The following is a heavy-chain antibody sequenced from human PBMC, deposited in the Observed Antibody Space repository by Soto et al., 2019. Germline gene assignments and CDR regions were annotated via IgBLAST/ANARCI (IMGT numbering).Heavy chain of an antibody. CDR3: AHSNHDYIWGSYRVV. J-gene: IGHJ4*02. CDR1: GFSLSTSGVG. D-gene: IGHD3-16*02. Sequence: QITLKESGPTLVKPTQTLTLTCTFSGFSLSTSGVGVGWIRQPPGKALAWLGLIYWDDDKRYSPSLKSRLTITKDTSKNQVVLTMTNMDPVYTATYYCAHSNHDYIWGSYRVVWGQGTLVTVSS. V-gene: IGHV2-5*02. CDR2: IYWDDDK.